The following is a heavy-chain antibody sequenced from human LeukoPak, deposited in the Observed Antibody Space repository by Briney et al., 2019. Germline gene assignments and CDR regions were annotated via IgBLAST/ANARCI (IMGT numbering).Heavy chain of an antibody. V-gene: IGHV4-34*01. Sequence: KPSETLSLTCAVYGGSFSGYYWSWIRQPPGKGLEWIGEINHSGSTNYNPSLKSRVTISVDTSKNQFSLKLSSVTAADTAVYYCARAVVVIAPPDYWGQGTLVTVSS. CDR2: INHSGST. J-gene: IGHJ4*02. D-gene: IGHD2-21*01. CDR1: GGSFSGYY. CDR3: ARAVVVIAPPDY.